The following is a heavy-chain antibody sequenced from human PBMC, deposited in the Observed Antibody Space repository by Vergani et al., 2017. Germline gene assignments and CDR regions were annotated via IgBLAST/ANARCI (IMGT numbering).Heavy chain of an antibody. CDR1: GFTLGQYW. V-gene: IGHV3-48*01. J-gene: IGHJ3*02. CDR2: ISNSGNTI. Sequence: VQLVESGGGEVQPGRSLRLSCAASGFTLGQYWMHWVRQTPGTGLEWVSYISNSGNTIEYADSVKGRFSISRDNAKSSLFLQMDSLRAEDTAVYYCARDHRDYNNYPGTFDIWGQGSMVTVSS. CDR3: ARDHRDYNNYPGTFDI. D-gene: IGHD5-24*01.